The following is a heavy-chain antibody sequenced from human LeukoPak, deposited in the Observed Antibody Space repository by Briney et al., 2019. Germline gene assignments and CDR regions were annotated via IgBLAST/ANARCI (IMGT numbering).Heavy chain of an antibody. CDR3: ARDVYYGGDFDY. CDR1: GYTFTGYY. V-gene: IGHV1-2*02. CDR2: INPNSGGT. D-gene: IGHD4-23*01. Sequence: ASVTVSCKASGYTFTGYYMHWVRQAPGQGLEWMGWINPNSGGTNYAQKFQGRVTMTRDTSISTAYMELSRLRSDDTAVYYCARDVYYGGDFDYWGQGTLVTVSS. J-gene: IGHJ4*02.